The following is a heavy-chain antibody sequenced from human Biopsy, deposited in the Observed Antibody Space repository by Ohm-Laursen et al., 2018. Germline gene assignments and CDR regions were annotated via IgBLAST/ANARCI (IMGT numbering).Heavy chain of an antibody. CDR2: FAPENGKT. Sequence: SVKVSCKVSGYTLTELSMHWVRQAPGKGLEWMGGFAPENGKTVYTQNFQARVSMTKDTSTDTAYMELRSLRSEDTAVYYCAADINVWNVNYWGQGTQVTVSS. CDR1: GYTLTELS. CDR3: AADINVWNVNY. J-gene: IGHJ4*02. D-gene: IGHD1-1*01. V-gene: IGHV1-24*01.